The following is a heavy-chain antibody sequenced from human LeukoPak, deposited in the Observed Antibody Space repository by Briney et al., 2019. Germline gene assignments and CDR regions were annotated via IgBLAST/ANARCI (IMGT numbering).Heavy chain of an antibody. CDR3: AKDVSTRWYYFED. CDR2: ISGSGSTI. CDR1: GFTFGDYY. D-gene: IGHD2-15*01. V-gene: IGHV3-11*01. J-gene: IGHJ4*02. Sequence: GGSLRLSCAASGFTFGDYYMSWIRQAPGEGLEWVSYISGSGSTIYYADSVKGRFTISRDNAKNSLYLQMNSLRAEDTAVYYCAKDVSTRWYYFEDWGQGTLVTVSS.